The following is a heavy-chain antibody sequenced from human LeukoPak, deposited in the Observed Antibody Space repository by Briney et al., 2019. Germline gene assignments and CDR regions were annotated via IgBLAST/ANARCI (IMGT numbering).Heavy chain of an antibody. CDR2: ISAYNGKT. CDR3: ARNHYYDILTGYVTYGMDV. V-gene: IGHV1-18*01. J-gene: IGHJ6*02. CDR1: GYTFTSYG. D-gene: IGHD3-9*01. Sequence: ASVKVSCKASGYTFTSYGINWVRQAPGQGLEWMGWISAYNGKTNYAQKLQGRVTMTTDASTSTAYMELRSLTSDDTAVYYCARNHYYDILTGYVTYGMDVWGQGPRSPSP.